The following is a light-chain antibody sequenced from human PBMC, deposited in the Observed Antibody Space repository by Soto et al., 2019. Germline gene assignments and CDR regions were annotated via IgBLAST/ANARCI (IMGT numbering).Light chain of an antibody. CDR2: LNSDGSH. CDR1: SGHSTYA. J-gene: IGLJ3*02. V-gene: IGLV4-69*01. CDR3: QTWGTGIGV. Sequence: QPVLTQSPSASASLGASVKLTCTLSSGHSTYAIAWHQQQPEKGPRYLIKLNSDGSHSKGDGIPDRFSGSSSGAERYLIISSRQSEDEADYYCQTWGTGIGVFGGGTKLTVL.